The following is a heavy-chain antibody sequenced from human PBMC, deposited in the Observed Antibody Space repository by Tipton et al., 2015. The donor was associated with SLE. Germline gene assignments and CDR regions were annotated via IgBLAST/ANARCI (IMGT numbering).Heavy chain of an antibody. J-gene: IGHJ3*01. V-gene: IGHV4-28*02. CDR3: ARSRRKYAPFDL. D-gene: IGHD1-14*01. CDR2: IYYTGTI. CDR1: GFSITSNNW. Sequence: LRLSCAVSGFSITSNNWWGWIRQSPGKGLEWIGFIYYTGTIYYNPSLSSRVTMSVDTPKNQFSLKLSSVTAVDTAVYYCARSRRKYAPFDLWGQGTVVTVSS.